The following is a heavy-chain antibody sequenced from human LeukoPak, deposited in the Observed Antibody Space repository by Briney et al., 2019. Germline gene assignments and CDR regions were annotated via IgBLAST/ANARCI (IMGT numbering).Heavy chain of an antibody. Sequence: SVKVSCKASGGTFSSYAISWVRQAPGQGLEWMGRIIPILGIANYAQKFQGRVTITADKSTSTAYMELSSLRSEDTAVYYCARDDGIRESVSYFDYWGQGTLVTVSS. CDR2: IIPILGIA. CDR3: ARDDGIRESVSYFDY. V-gene: IGHV1-69*04. D-gene: IGHD3-10*01. CDR1: GGTFSSYA. J-gene: IGHJ4*02.